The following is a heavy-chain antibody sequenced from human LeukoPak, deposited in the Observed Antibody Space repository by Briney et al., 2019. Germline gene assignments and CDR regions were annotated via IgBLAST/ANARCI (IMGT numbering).Heavy chain of an antibody. D-gene: IGHD6-19*01. CDR1: GYTLTELS. Sequence: ASVKVSCKVSGYTLTELSMRWVRQAPGKGLEWMGGFDPEDGETIYAQKFQGRVTMTEDTSTDTAYMELSSLRSEDTAVYYCATLLAVAGTRTLDYWGQGTLVTVSS. CDR2: FDPEDGET. V-gene: IGHV1-24*01. J-gene: IGHJ4*02. CDR3: ATLLAVAGTRTLDY.